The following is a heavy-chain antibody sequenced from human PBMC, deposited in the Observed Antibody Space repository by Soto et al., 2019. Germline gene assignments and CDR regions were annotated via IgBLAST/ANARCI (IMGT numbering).Heavy chain of an antibody. V-gene: IGHV2-26*01. CDR2: IFSNDEV. CDR1: GFSLSNDRMG. CDR3: ARLPYSSSSPPFDY. Sequence: QVTLKESGPVLVRPTEPLTLTCTVSGFSLSNDRMGVSWIRQPPGKALEWLAHIFSNDEVSYTTSLKSRLTISKDSSKSQVVLILTNLDPVDTATYSCARLPYSSSSPPFDYWGQGILVTVSS. D-gene: IGHD6-6*01. J-gene: IGHJ4*02.